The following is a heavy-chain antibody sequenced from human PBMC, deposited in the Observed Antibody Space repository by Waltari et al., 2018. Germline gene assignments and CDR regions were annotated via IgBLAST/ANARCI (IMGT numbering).Heavy chain of an antibody. J-gene: IGHJ4*02. CDR2: IFNPEAT. D-gene: IGHD3-10*01. CDR3: ARGSGSGTYYNDYFVS. Sequence: QVQLQESGPRLVKPSQTLSLTCTVSGASITSGHFFWNWIRQPAVKGLEWIGRIFNPEATNYNPSLDSRVTISLDTSKNLFSLEMTSVTDADTAVYYCARGSGSGTYYNDYFVSWGQGALVTVSS. V-gene: IGHV4-61*02. CDR1: GASITSGHFF.